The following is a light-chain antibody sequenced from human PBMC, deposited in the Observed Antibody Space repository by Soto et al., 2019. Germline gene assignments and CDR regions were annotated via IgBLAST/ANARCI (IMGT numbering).Light chain of an antibody. CDR3: QQYCRSHSTT. CDR2: GAS. V-gene: IGKV3-20*01. Sequence: ESVLTQSPGTLSLSPVERATLSCRASQRVSSSYLAWYQQKPGQAPRLLIYGASSRATGIPDRFSGSGSGTEFPLTISRLEPEDFAVYYCQQYCRSHSTTCGQGTRREIQ. J-gene: IGKJ5*01. CDR1: QRVSSSY.